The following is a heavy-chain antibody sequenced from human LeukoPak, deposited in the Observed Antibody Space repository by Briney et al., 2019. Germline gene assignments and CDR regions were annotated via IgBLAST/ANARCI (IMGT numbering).Heavy chain of an antibody. CDR2: IWYDGSNK. J-gene: IGHJ2*01. CDR3: AKKGGFGYGGDWYFDL. CDR1: GFTFSSYG. Sequence: GGSLRLSCAASGFTFSSYGMHWVRQAPGKGLEWVAVIWYDGSNKYCADSVKGRFTISRDNSKNALYLQMNSLRAEDTAVYYCAKKGGFGYGGDWYFDLWGRGTLVTVSS. D-gene: IGHD4-23*01. V-gene: IGHV3-33*06.